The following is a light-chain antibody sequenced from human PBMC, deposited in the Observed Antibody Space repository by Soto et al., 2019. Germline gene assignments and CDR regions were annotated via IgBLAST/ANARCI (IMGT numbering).Light chain of an antibody. CDR1: SSNIGSNS. Sequence: QSVLTQPPSASGTPGQRVTISCSGSSSNIGSNSVNWYHQVAGTAPKLLIHSDNQRPSGVPDRFSGSKSGTSASLAISGLQSGDEADYYCISYTVSRSYVFGTGTKLTVL. CDR3: ISYTVSRSYV. J-gene: IGLJ1*01. V-gene: IGLV1-44*01. CDR2: SDN.